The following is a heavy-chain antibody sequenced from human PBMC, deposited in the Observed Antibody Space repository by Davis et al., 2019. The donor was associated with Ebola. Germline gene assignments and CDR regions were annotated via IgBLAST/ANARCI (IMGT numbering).Heavy chain of an antibody. CDR1: GFTFSDYY. J-gene: IGHJ6*02. CDR2: ISSSGSTI. V-gene: IGHV3-11*01. D-gene: IGHD3-9*01. CDR3: ARGSGEYYDILTGYPTGMDV. Sequence: GGSLRLSCAASGFTFSDYYMSWIRQAPGKGLEWVSYISSSGSTIYYADSVKGRFTISRDNAKNSLYLQMNSLRAEDTAVYYCARGSGEYYDILTGYPTGMDVWGQGTTVTVSS.